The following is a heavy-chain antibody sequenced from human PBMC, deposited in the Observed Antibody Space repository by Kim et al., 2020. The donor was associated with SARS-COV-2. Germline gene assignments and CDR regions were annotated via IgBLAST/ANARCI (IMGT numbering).Heavy chain of an antibody. CDR3: ARGGNYEGSGNWFDP. D-gene: IGHD3-10*01. V-gene: IGHV1-69*01. Sequence: QKFQGRVTSTADESTSTAYMELSSLRSEDTAVYYCARGGNYEGSGNWFDPWGQGTLVTVSS. J-gene: IGHJ5*02.